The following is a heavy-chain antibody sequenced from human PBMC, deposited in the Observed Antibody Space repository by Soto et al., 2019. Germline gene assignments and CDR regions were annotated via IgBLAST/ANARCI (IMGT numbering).Heavy chain of an antibody. J-gene: IGHJ3*02. Sequence: VQLQESGPGLVKSSETLTLTCSVSGDSVSSFYWSWIRQPPGKGLEWIGYIYYNGNTNCDPALMSRVTLXAXTXXNEFSLKLSSVTAADTAVYYCARVAGWSPEDAFDIWGQGTMVTVSS. CDR1: GDSVSSFY. CDR2: IYYNGNT. CDR3: ARVAGWSPEDAFDI. V-gene: IGHV4-59*02. D-gene: IGHD6-19*01.